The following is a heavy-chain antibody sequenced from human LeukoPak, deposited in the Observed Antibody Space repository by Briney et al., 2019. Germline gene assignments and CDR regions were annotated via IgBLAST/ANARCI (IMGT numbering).Heavy chain of an antibody. V-gene: IGHV4-38-2*02. Sequence: PSETLSLTCTVSGYSISSGYYWGWIRQPPGKGLEWIGSIYHSGSTYYNPSLKSRVTISVDTSKNQFSLKLSSVTAADTAVYYCARGRGSSSRFYYFDYWGQGILVTVSS. D-gene: IGHD6-13*01. CDR2: IYHSGST. CDR1: GYSISSGYY. CDR3: ARGRGSSSRFYYFDY. J-gene: IGHJ4*02.